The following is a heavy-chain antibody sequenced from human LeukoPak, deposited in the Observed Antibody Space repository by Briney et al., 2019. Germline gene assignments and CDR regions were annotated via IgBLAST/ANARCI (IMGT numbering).Heavy chain of an antibody. J-gene: IGHJ4*02. CDR2: IRCDGSNK. D-gene: IGHD3-22*01. CDR1: GFTFSSYG. V-gene: IGHV3-30*02. CDR3: AKDLGYYDSSGYW. Sequence: GGSLRLSCAASGFTFSSYGMHWVRQAPGKGLEWVAFIRCDGSNKYYADSVKGRFTISRDNSKNTLYLQMNSLRAEDTAVYYCAKDLGYYDSSGYWWGQGTLVTVSS.